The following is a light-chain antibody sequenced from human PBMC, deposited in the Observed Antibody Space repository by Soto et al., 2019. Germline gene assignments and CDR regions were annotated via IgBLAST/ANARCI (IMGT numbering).Light chain of an antibody. V-gene: IGLV1-40*01. Sequence: QSVLTHPPSVSGAPGQRVTISCTGSISNIGAHYDVHWYQQLPGTAPKLLIYGNSNRPSGVPDRFSGSKSGTSASLAITGLQAEDEADYYCQSYDNSLSVYVFGTGTKVTVL. CDR2: GNS. CDR3: QSYDNSLSVYV. J-gene: IGLJ1*01. CDR1: ISNIGAHYD.